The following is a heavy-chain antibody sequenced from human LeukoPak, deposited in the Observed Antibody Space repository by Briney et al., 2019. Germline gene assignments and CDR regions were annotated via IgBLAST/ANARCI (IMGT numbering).Heavy chain of an antibody. J-gene: IGHJ1*01. CDR3: ARSNSSSWPKYFQH. CDR1: GDSISSYY. CDR2: IYYSGST. Sequence: SETLSLTCTVSGDSISSYYWSWIRQPPGKGLEWIGYIYYSGSTNYNPSLKSRVTISVDTSKNQFSLKLSSVTAADTAVYYCARSNSSSWPKYFQHWGQGTLVTVSS. V-gene: IGHV4-59*08. D-gene: IGHD6-13*01.